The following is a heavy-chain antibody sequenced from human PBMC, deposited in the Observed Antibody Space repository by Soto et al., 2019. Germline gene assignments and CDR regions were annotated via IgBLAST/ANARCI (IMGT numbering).Heavy chain of an antibody. CDR1: GGSISSYY. V-gene: IGHV4-59*01. Sequence: SETLSLTCTVSGGSISSYYWSWIRQPPGKGLEWIGYIYYSGSTNYNPSLKSRVTISVDTSKNQFSLKLSSVTAADTAVYYCARASEDTAMEGFDYWGQGTLVTVSS. J-gene: IGHJ4*02. CDR3: ARASEDTAMEGFDY. CDR2: IYYSGST. D-gene: IGHD5-18*01.